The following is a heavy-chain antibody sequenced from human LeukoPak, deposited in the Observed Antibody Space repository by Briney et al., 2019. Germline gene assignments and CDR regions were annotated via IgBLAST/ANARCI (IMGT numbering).Heavy chain of an antibody. D-gene: IGHD5-18*01. CDR1: GDSITNYY. Sequence: NSSETLSLTCIVSGDSITNYYWSWIRQPPGKGLEWIGYIYYGGSTNYNPSLKSRVTMSVDTSKNQFSLKLSSVTAADTAVYYCASGYSYGALDYWGQGTLVTVSS. CDR2: IYYGGST. V-gene: IGHV4-59*01. J-gene: IGHJ4*02. CDR3: ASGYSYGALDY.